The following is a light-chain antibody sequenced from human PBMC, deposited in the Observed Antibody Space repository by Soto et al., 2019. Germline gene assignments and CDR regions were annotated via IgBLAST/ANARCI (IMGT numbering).Light chain of an antibody. CDR3: QQYDTLIT. V-gene: IGKV1-5*03. CDR1: QSISNW. J-gene: IGKJ5*01. Sequence: DIQMTQSPSALSASVGGRVTITCRASQSISNWLAWYQQKPGKAPKLLIYKASSLESGVPSRFSGSGSGADFTLTISSLRPEDIATYYCQQYDTLITFGQGTQLEIK. CDR2: KAS.